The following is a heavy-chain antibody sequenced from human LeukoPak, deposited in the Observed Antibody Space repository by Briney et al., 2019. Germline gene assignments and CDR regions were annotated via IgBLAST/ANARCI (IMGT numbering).Heavy chain of an antibody. CDR2: INHSGST. CDR3: ARHVGSSWYGDRFDP. D-gene: IGHD6-13*01. J-gene: IGHJ5*02. CDR1: GGSFSGYY. V-gene: IGHV4-34*01. Sequence: PSETLSLTCAVYGGSFSGYYWSWIRQPPGKGLEWIGEINHSGSTNYNPSLKSRVTISVDTSKNQFSLKLSSVTAADTAVYYCARHVGSSWYGDRFDPWGQGTLVTVSS.